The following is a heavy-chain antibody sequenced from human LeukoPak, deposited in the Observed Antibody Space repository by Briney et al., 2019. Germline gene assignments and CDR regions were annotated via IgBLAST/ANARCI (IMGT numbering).Heavy chain of an antibody. CDR1: GFTFSNYW. J-gene: IGHJ4*02. V-gene: IGHV3-7*01. CDR2: IKQDGSEK. D-gene: IGHD3-10*01. Sequence: GGSLRLSCAASGFTFSNYWMSWVRQAPGKGLEWVANIKQDGSEKYYVDSVKGRFTISRDNAKNSLYLQMNSLRAEDTAVYYCARDRGAYGSGSNYFDYWGQGTLVTVSS. CDR3: ARDRGAYGSGSNYFDY.